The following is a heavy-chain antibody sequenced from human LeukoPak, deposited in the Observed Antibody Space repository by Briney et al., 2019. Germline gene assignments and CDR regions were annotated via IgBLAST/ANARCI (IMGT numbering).Heavy chain of an antibody. CDR1: GFTFSSYA. V-gene: IGHV3-23*01. CDR2: IRDGGGST. CDR3: ANLYYFGSGTYESRYFDY. J-gene: IGHJ4*02. Sequence: GGSLRLSCAASGFTFSSYAMSWVRLAPGKGLGWVSAIRDGGGSTYYADTVKSQFTISRDNSKNTLYLRINSLTAADTALYYCANLYYFGSGTYESRYFDYWGQGTLVTVSS. D-gene: IGHD3-10*01.